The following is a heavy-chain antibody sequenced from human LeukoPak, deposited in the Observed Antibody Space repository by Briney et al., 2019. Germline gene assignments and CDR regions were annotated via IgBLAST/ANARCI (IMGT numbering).Heavy chain of an antibody. D-gene: IGHD4-17*01. J-gene: IGHJ6*02. CDR2: INPNSGGT. CDR3: ASERSYGDYYYYYGMDV. V-gene: IGHV1-2*06. Sequence: ASVKVSCTASGYTFTGYYMHWVRQAPGQGLEWMGRINPNSGGTNYAQKFQGRVTMTRDTSISTAYMELSRLRSDDTAVYYCASERSYGDYYYYYGMDVWGQGTTVTVSS. CDR1: GYTFTGYY.